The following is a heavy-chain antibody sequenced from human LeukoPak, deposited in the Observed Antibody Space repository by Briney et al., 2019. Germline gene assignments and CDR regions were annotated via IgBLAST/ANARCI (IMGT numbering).Heavy chain of an antibody. CDR1: GYSFTTHW. Sequence: GESLKISCKGSGYSFTTHWIAWVRQMPGKGLEWMGIIYPGDSEIKYSPSFQGQVTISADKSISTAYLQWSSLQAADTAMYYCTRLASRRDPDKTSGQAYSDIWGQGTLVTVSS. CDR2: IYPGDSEI. CDR3: TRLASRRDPDKTSGQAYSDI. V-gene: IGHV5-51*01. J-gene: IGHJ4*02. D-gene: IGHD2-15*01.